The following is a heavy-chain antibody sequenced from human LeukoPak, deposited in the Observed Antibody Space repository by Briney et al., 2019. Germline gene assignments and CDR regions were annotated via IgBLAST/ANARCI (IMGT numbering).Heavy chain of an antibody. CDR1: GGSISTSNYY. V-gene: IGHV4-39*07. CDR3: ARGLWFGELSAFDI. CDR2: IFYSGST. J-gene: IGHJ3*02. D-gene: IGHD3-10*01. Sequence: KPSETLSLTCTVSGGSISTSNYYWGWIRQPPGKRLEWIGNIFYSGSTNCNPSLKSRVTISVDKSKNQFSLKLSSVTAADTAVYYCARGLWFGELSAFDIWGQGTMVTVSS.